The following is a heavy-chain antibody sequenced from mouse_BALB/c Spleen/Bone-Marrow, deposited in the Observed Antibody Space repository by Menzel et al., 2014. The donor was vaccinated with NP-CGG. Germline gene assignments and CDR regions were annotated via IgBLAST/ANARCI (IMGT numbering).Heavy chain of an antibody. CDR2: INPSNGGI. J-gene: IGHJ4*01. V-gene: IGHV1S16*01. Sequence: VQLQESGAELVKPGASVRLSCKASGYTFTSYCMHWVKLRPEHGFEWIGEINPSNGGINYNEKFKRKATLTVDKSSSTAYMQLSSLTSEDSAVYYCTIPPVFYAMDYWGQGTSVTVSS. CDR1: GYTFTSYC. CDR3: TIPPVFYAMDY.